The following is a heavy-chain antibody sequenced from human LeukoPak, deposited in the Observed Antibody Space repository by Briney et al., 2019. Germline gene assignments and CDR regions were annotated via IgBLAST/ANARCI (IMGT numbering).Heavy chain of an antibody. Sequence: QSGGSLRLSCAASGFTFSSYAMYWVRKAPGKGRGGVAVISYDGSDKFYADSVKGRFTISRDSSKNTLYLQMNSLRPEDTAVYYCARARPSMWIDYWGQGTLVTVSS. CDR1: GFTFSSYA. J-gene: IGHJ4*02. V-gene: IGHV3-30*04. CDR3: ARARPSMWIDY. CDR2: ISYDGSDK. D-gene: IGHD5-12*01.